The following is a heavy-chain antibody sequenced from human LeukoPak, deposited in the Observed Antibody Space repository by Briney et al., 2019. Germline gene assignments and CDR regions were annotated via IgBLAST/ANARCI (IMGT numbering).Heavy chain of an antibody. V-gene: IGHV4-34*01. D-gene: IGHD5-24*01. Sequence: NPSETLSLTCAVYAGSFSRYYWSWIRQSPGKGLEWIAEIDHRGDTNYNPSVKGRVTISVDTSKNQFSLKMRSLSAADTALYYCARGATISETGYFDFWGQGTPVTVSS. J-gene: IGHJ4*03. CDR2: IDHRGDT. CDR1: AGSFSRYY. CDR3: ARGATISETGYFDF.